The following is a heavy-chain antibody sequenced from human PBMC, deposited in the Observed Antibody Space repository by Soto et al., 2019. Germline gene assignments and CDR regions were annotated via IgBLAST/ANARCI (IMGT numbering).Heavy chain of an antibody. D-gene: IGHD3-3*01. V-gene: IGHV3-23*01. Sequence: GGSLRLACAASGVTFSSYAMSWVRQAPGKGLEWVSAISGSGGSTYYADSVKGRFTISRDNSKNTLYLQMNSLRAEDTAVYYCAKEDYDFWSGYYSGFDPWGQGTLVTVSS. J-gene: IGHJ5*02. CDR2: ISGSGGST. CDR3: AKEDYDFWSGYYSGFDP. CDR1: GVTFSSYA.